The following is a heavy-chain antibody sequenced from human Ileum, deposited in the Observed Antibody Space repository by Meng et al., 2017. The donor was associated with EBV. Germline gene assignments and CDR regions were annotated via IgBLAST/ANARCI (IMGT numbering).Heavy chain of an antibody. D-gene: IGHD2-8*01. V-gene: IGHV4-4*02. Sequence: QVQLQESGPGLVNPSGXLSLTCAVSGGSISGSNWWSWVRQSPEKGLEWIGEMSDSGITHYNPSLKSRVTISADKSNNQFSLKLSSVTSADTAVYYCARNGEKYFEYWGQGTLVTVS. J-gene: IGHJ4*02. CDR1: GGSISGSNW. CDR2: MSDSGIT. CDR3: ARNGEKYFEY.